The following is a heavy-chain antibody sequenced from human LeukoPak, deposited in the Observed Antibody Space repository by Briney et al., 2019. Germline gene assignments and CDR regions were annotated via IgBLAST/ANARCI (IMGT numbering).Heavy chain of an antibody. CDR3: ARDLGEYYDSSGYLSFFDY. J-gene: IGHJ4*02. Sequence: SVKVSCKASGGTFSSYAISWVRQAPGQGLEWRGRIIPIFGTANYAQKFQGRVTITTDESTSTAYMELSSLRSEDTAVYYCARDLGEYYDSSGYLSFFDYWGQGTLVTVSS. D-gene: IGHD3-22*01. CDR1: GGTFSSYA. CDR2: IIPIFGTA. V-gene: IGHV1-69*05.